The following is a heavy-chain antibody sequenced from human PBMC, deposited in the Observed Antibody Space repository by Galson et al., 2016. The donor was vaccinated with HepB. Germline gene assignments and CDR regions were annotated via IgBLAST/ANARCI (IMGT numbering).Heavy chain of an antibody. CDR3: AKDLGTRGNYYYYGMDV. Sequence: SLRLSCAASGFGFRSYGMHWVRQAPGKGLEWVSAMSGSGEDTYYAGPVLGRFSISRDNFRNTLYLQMNSLKVEDTAVYYCAKDLGTRGNYYYYGMDVWGQGTTVTVSS. CDR2: MSGSGEDT. J-gene: IGHJ6*02. CDR1: GFGFRSYG. D-gene: IGHD2-15*01. V-gene: IGHV3-23*01.